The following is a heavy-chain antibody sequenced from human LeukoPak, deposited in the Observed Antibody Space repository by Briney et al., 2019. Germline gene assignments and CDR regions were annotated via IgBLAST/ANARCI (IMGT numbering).Heavy chain of an antibody. CDR1: GGTFSSYA. CDR2: IIPIFGTA. V-gene: IGHV1-69*05. Sequence: SSVKVSCKASGGTFSSYAISWVRQAPGQGLEWMGGIIPIFGTANYAQKFQGRVTITTDESTSTAYMELSSLRSEDTAVYYCARGPVVPSATYFFDYWGQGTLVVVSS. J-gene: IGHJ4*02. D-gene: IGHD2-2*01. CDR3: ARGPVVPSATYFFDY.